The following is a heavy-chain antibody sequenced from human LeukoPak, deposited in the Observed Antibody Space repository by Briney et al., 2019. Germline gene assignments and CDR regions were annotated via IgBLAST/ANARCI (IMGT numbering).Heavy chain of an antibody. J-gene: IGHJ4*02. CDR2: ISDYNGNT. Sequence: GASVKVSCKASGYTFTSYGISWVRQAPGQGLEWMGWISDYNGNTNYAQKLQGRVAMTTDTSTSTAYMELRSLRSDDTAVYYCARGEDPYCSGGSCYFDYWGQGTLVTVSS. CDR1: GYTFTSYG. CDR3: ARGEDPYCSGGSCYFDY. V-gene: IGHV1-18*01. D-gene: IGHD2-15*01.